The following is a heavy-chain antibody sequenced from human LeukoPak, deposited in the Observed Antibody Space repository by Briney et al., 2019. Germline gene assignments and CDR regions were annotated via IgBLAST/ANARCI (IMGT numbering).Heavy chain of an antibody. J-gene: IGHJ3*02. Sequence: GGSLRLSCAASGFTFSSYAMSWVRQAPGKGLEWVSVIRSGGTTSYADSVKGRFTISRDNSKNTLYHQMNSLRAEDTAVYYCAREGSFDTSGYNDALDIWGQGTMVTVSA. CDR2: IRSGGTT. D-gene: IGHD3-22*01. CDR3: AREGSFDTSGYNDALDI. CDR1: GFTFSSYA. V-gene: IGHV3-53*01.